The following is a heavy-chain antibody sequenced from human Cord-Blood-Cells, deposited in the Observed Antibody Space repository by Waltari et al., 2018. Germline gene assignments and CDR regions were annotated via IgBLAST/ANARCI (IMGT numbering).Heavy chain of an antibody. CDR1: GGSFSGYY. J-gene: IGHJ5*02. CDR2: INHSGST. D-gene: IGHD2-15*01. Sequence: QVQLQQWGAGLLKPSETLSLTCAVYGGSFSGYYWSWIRQPPGKGLEWIGEINHSGSTNYNPSLKSRVTISVDTSKNQFSLKLSSVTAADTAVYYCARSRVVAATDNWFDPGGQGTLVTVSS. V-gene: IGHV4-34*01. CDR3: ARSRVVAATDNWFDP.